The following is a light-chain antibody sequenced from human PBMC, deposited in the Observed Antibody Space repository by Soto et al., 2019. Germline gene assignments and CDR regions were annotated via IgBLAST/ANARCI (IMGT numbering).Light chain of an antibody. CDR3: QTWGTGPWV. CDR2: LNSDGSH. CDR1: SGHSTYA. J-gene: IGLJ3*02. Sequence: QTVLTQSPSASASLGASVKLTCTLSSGHSTYAIAWHRQQPVKGPRYLMKLNSDGSHSKGDGIPDRFSGSSSGAERYLTISSLQSEDEADYYCQTWGTGPWVFGGGTKLTVL. V-gene: IGLV4-69*01.